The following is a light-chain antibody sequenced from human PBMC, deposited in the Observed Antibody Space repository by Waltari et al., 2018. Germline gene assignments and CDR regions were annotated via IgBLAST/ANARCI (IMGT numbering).Light chain of an antibody. J-gene: IGLJ1*01. CDR3: CSYAGSSTPFV. CDR2: DVS. CDR1: SSDVGGYNY. Sequence: QSALTQPASVSGSPGQSITISCTGTSSDVGGYNYVSWYQQHPGKAPKLMIYDVSKRPSGVSNPFSGSTSGNTAALTISGLQAEDEADYYCCSYAGSSTPFVFGTGTKVTVL. V-gene: IGLV2-23*02.